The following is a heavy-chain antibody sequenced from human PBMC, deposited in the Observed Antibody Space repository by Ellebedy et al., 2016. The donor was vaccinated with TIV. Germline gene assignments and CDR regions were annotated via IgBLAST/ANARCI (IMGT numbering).Heavy chain of an antibody. J-gene: IGHJ4*02. CDR1: GGSISSYF. Sequence: GSLRLXXTVPGGSISSYFWSWIRQHPEKGLEWIGHFYYTGSTNYNPSLKSRVTISGDTSKNQFSLELSSVTAADTAVYYCTSWGDYGGNRHLDYWGQGTPVTVAS. CDR3: TSWGDYGGNRHLDY. CDR2: FYYTGST. V-gene: IGHV4-59*01. D-gene: IGHD4-23*01.